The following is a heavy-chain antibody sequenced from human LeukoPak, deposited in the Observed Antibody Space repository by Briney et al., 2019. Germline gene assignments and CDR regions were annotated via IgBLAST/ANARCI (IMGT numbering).Heavy chain of an antibody. CDR3: ARGHPLLDY. J-gene: IGHJ4*02. V-gene: IGHV4-34*01. CDR2: INHSGGA. CDR1: GGSFSGYY. D-gene: IGHD2-21*02. Sequence: PSETLSLTCAAYGGSFSGYYWTWIRQPPGKGLEWIGEINHSGGANYNPSLKSRVTISVDMSKNQFSLKLSSVTAADTAVYYCARGHPLLDYWGQGTLVTVSS.